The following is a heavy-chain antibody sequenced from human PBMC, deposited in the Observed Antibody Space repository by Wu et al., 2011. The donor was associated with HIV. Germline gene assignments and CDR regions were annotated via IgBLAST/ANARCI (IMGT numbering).Heavy chain of an antibody. CDR3: ASQSYTSSSSSWYLPPYYYYGMDV. CDR2: IIPIFGTA. D-gene: IGHD6-13*01. Sequence: QVQLVQSGAEVKKPGSSMKVSCKASGGTFSSYVITWVRQAPGQGLEWMGRIIPIFGTANYAQKFQGRVTITADKSTSTAYMELSSLRSEDTAVYYCASQSYTSSSSSWYLPPYYYYGMDVVGPRTTVTVSS. V-gene: IGHV1-69*14. CDR1: GGTFSSYV. J-gene: IGHJ6*01.